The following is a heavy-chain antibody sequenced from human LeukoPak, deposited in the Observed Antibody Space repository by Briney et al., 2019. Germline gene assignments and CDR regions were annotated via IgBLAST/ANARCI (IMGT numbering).Heavy chain of an antibody. D-gene: IGHD2/OR15-2a*01. CDR1: GYSISSGYY. Sequence: SETLSLTCTVSGYSISSGYYWSWIRQPAGKGLEWIGRIYTSGSTNYNPSLKSRVTMSVDTSKNQFSLKLSSVTAADTAVYYCAREGYYVRAADYWGQGTPVTVSS. V-gene: IGHV4-4*07. J-gene: IGHJ4*02. CDR2: IYTSGST. CDR3: AREGYYVRAADY.